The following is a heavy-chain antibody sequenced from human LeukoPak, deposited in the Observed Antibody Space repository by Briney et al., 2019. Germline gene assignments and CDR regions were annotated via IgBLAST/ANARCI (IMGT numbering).Heavy chain of an antibody. CDR1: GFTFSSYG. CDR3: AKGDPYCSSTSCYPYYDYGMDV. J-gene: IGHJ6*04. Sequence: GRSLRLSCAASGFTFSSYGMHWVRQAPGKGLEWVAVISYDGSNKYYADSVKGRFTISRDNSKNTLYLQMNSLRAEDTAVYYCAKGDPYCSSTSCYPYYDYGMDVWGKGTTVTVSS. D-gene: IGHD2-2*01. CDR2: ISYDGSNK. V-gene: IGHV3-30*18.